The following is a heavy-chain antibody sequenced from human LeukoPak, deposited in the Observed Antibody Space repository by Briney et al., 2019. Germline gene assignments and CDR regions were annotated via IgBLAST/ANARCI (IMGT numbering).Heavy chain of an antibody. CDR3: ARLGIKYDYVWGSYRSIPYYFDY. CDR1: GGSISSSSYY. CDR2: IYYTGRT. J-gene: IGHJ4*02. V-gene: IGHV4-39*01. D-gene: IGHD3-16*02. Sequence: SETLSLTCTVSGGSISSSSYYWGWIRQPPGKGLEWIATIYYTGRTYYNPSLKSRVTISIDTSKNQFSLKLSSVPAADTAAYYCARLGIKYDYVWGSYRSIPYYFDYWGQGTLVTVSS.